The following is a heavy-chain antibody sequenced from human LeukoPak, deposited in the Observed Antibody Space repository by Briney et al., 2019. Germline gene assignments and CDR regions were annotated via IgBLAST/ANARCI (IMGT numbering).Heavy chain of an antibody. J-gene: IGHJ3*02. D-gene: IGHD6-19*01. CDR3: ARDSSSSGDAFDI. V-gene: IGHV1-69*04. CDR2: IIPIFGIA. Sequence: SVKVSCKASGGTFSSYAISWVRQAPGQGLEWVGRIIPIFGIANYAQKFQGRVTITADKSTSTAYMELSSLRSEDTAVYYCARDSSSSGDAFDIWGQGTMVTVSS. CDR1: GGTFSSYA.